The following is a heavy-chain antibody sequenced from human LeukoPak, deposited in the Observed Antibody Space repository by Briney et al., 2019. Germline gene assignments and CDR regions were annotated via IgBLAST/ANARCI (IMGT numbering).Heavy chain of an antibody. Sequence: GGSLRLSCAASGFTFSNYYMSWIRQAPGKGLEWVSYINTIGTTIYYADSLKGRFTISRDNAKDSLSLQMDSLRAEDTAVYYCARGDFGRYAFDFWGQGTMVTVSS. D-gene: IGHD2/OR15-2a*01. CDR2: INTIGTTI. CDR3: ARGDFGRYAFDF. V-gene: IGHV3-11*01. J-gene: IGHJ3*01. CDR1: GFTFSNYY.